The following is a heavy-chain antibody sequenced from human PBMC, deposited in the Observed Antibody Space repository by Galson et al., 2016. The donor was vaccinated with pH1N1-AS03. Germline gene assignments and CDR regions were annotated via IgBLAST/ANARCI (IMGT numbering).Heavy chain of an antibody. CDR1: GYRFTNYW. D-gene: IGHD3-16*01. Sequence: QSGAEVKKPGESLKISCKGSGYRFTNYWIGWVRQMPGKGLEWMGIIYPGNSDSRYNKSFQGQATISADTSIRTVYLQWSSLQASDTAMYYCASPRLNYFDHWGQGTLVTVSS. CDR3: ASPRLNYFDH. CDR2: IYPGNSDS. J-gene: IGHJ4*02. V-gene: IGHV5-51*03.